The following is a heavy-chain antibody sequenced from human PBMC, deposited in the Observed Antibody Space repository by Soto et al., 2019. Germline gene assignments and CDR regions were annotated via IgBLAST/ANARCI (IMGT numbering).Heavy chain of an antibody. CDR2: VYYTGRP. Sequence: PSETLSLTCSVSGASISSNYLSWIRQPPGKGLEWIGNVYYTGRPNYNPSLKSRVTISVDRSKNQFSLKLNSVTAADTAVFYCARVIAATDTISVWFDPWGQGTLVTVSS. V-gene: IGHV4-59*12. J-gene: IGHJ5*02. CDR1: GASISSNY. D-gene: IGHD6-13*01. CDR3: ARVIAATDTISVWFDP.